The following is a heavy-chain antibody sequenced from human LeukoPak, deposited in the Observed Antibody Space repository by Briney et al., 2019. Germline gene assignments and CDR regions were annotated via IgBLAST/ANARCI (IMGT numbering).Heavy chain of an antibody. CDR3: ARGRNSSSWLPDY. Sequence: PSETLSLTCTVSGGSISSSSYYWSWIRQPPGKGLEWIGYIYYSGSTNYNPSLKSRVTISVDTSKNQFSLKLSSVTAADTAVYYCARGRNSSSWLPDYWGQGTLVTVSS. J-gene: IGHJ4*02. CDR2: IYYSGST. V-gene: IGHV4-61*05. D-gene: IGHD6-13*01. CDR1: GGSISSSSYY.